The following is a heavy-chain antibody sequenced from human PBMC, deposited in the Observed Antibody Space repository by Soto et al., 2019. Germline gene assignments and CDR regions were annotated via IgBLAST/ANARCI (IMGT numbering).Heavy chain of an antibody. J-gene: IGHJ4*02. CDR2: INPYNGNT. V-gene: IGHV1-18*01. D-gene: IGHD6-13*01. Sequence: QVQLAQSGAEVKKPGASVKVSCKASGYTFTSYGISWVRQAPGQGLEWMAWINPYNGNTKYAEKFLGRVTVTTDTSTATAYMEVRSLTSDDTAVFYCARVGVWLAAPRVWPYWGQGTPVTVSS. CDR1: GYTFTSYG. CDR3: ARVGVWLAAPRVWPY.